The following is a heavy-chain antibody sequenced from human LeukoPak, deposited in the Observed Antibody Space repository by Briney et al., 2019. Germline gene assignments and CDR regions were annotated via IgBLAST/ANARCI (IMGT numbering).Heavy chain of an antibody. V-gene: IGHV1-2*04. CDR1: GYTFTGYY. CDR2: INPNSGGT. CDR3: AREGNDSSGYYY. J-gene: IGHJ4*02. Sequence: VSVKVSCKASGYTFTGYYMHWVRQAPGQGLEWMGWINPNSGGTNYAQKFQGWVTMTRDTSISTAYMELSRLRSDDTAVYYCAREGNDSSGYYYWGQGTLVTVSS. D-gene: IGHD3-22*01.